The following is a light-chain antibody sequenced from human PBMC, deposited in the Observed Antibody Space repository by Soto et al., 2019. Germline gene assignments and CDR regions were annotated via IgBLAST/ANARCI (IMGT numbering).Light chain of an antibody. CDR1: SSDVGAYNY. V-gene: IGLV2-14*01. CDR3: SSYTSTSAPVV. CDR2: EVS. Sequence: QSVLTQPASVSGSPGQSITISCTGTSSDVGAYNYVSWYQKHPDKAPKLILYEVSNRPSGVSSRFSGSKSDNAASLTISGLQSEDEADYYCSSYTSTSAPVVFGGGTKLTV. J-gene: IGLJ2*01.